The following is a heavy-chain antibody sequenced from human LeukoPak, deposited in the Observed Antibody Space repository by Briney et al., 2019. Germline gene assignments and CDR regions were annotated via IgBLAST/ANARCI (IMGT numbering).Heavy chain of an antibody. CDR1: GFTVSSNY. D-gene: IGHD1-26*01. J-gene: IGHJ4*02. Sequence: GGSLRLSCAASGFTVSSNYMSWVRQAPGKGLEWVSVIYSGGSTYYADSVKGRFTISRDNSKNTLYLQMNSLRAEDTAVYYCAKTVGTTTSRGGFDYWGQGTLVTVSS. CDR3: AKTVGTTTSRGGFDY. CDR2: IYSGGST. V-gene: IGHV3-53*01.